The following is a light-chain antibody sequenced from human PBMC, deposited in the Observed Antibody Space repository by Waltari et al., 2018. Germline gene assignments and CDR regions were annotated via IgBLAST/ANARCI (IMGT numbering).Light chain of an antibody. V-gene: IGKV1-39*01. CDR2: DAS. CDR1: QSITNY. J-gene: IGKJ3*01. Sequence: DIQMTQSPSSLSASVGHRVTMTCRASQSITNYLSWYQHKLGEAPNLLVYDASTLVSGVPSRFNGSGSGTEFTLTISSLQPEDLATYYCLQTYSTLMFSFGPGTKVDL. CDR3: LQTYSTLMFS.